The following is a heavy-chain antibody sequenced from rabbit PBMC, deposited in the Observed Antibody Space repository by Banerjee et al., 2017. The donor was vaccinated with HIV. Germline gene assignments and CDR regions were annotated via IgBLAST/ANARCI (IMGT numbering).Heavy chain of an antibody. V-gene: IGHV1S45*01. CDR3: ARDPHAGSRYNL. D-gene: IGHD8-1*01. CDR2: IYTGSSDT. CDR1: GFSFSSGYW. Sequence: QEQLEESGGDLVKPEGSLTLTCTASGFSFSSGYWIFWVRQAPGKGLEWIACIYTGSSDTYYATWAKGRFTISKTSSTTVTLQMTSLTAADTATYFCARDPHAGSRYNLWGQGTLVTVS. J-gene: IGHJ4*01.